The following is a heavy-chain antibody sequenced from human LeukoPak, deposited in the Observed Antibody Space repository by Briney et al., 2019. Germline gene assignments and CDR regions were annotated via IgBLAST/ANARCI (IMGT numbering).Heavy chain of an antibody. CDR1: GFTFSSYW. J-gene: IGHJ5*02. CDR2: INSDGSTT. CDR3: TRRVSATRWFDP. V-gene: IGHV3-74*01. D-gene: IGHD2-15*01. Sequence: PGGSLRLSCAAFGFTFSSYWMHWVRQAPGKGLVWVSRINSDGSTTNYADSVKGRFTISRDNAENTMYLQMNSLRVEDTAVYYCTRRVSATRWFDPWGQGTLVTVSS.